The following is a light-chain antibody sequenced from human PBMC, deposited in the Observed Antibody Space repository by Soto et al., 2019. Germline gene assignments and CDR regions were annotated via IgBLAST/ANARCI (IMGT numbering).Light chain of an antibody. CDR3: QPRSNWT. CDR2: DAS. J-gene: IGKJ1*01. V-gene: IGKV3-11*01. Sequence: EIVLTISAATLSLSPGERATLSCRASQSVSSYLAWYQQKPGQAPRLLIYDASNRATGIPARFSGSGSGTDFTLTISRLEPDDFAVYYCQPRSNWTFGQGSKV. CDR1: QSVSSY.